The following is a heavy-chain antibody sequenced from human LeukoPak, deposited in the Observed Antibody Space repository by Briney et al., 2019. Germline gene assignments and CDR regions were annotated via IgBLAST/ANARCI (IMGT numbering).Heavy chain of an antibody. J-gene: IGHJ4*02. CDR2: ISAYNGNT. CDR1: GYTFTIYG. CDR3: ARDLHDYGDYDPTFDY. V-gene: IGHV1-18*04. Sequence: ASVKVSFKASGYTFTIYGISWVRQAPGQGLEWMGWISAYNGNTNYTQKLQGRVTMTTDTSTSTAYMELRSLRSDDTAVYYCARDLHDYGDYDPTFDYWGQGTLVTVSS. D-gene: IGHD4-17*01.